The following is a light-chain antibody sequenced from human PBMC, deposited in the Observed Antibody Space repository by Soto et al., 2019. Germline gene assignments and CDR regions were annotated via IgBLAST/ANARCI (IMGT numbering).Light chain of an antibody. Sequence: QSALTQPASVSGSPGQSATISCTGTSSDVGGYNYVSWYQQHPGKAPTLMIYEVNYRPSGVSDRFSGSKSGNTASLTISGLQAEDEADYYCSSYTNSTTLVVFGGGTQLTVL. CDR3: SSYTNSTTLVV. CDR1: SSDVGGYNY. V-gene: IGLV2-14*01. CDR2: EVN. J-gene: IGLJ2*01.